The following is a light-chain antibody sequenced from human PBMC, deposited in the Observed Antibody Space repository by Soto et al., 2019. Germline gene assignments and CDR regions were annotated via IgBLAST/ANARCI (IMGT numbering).Light chain of an antibody. J-gene: IGKJ1*01. CDR2: TTS. V-gene: IGKV1-5*01. CDR1: QSISIW. Sequence: DIQLTQSPFTLSASVGDRVTLTFRARQSISIWLAWYQQKPGNAPKLLIWTTSNLLSGVPSRFSASGSGTEFTLTISNLQPDDFATYYCQQYNSLWTFGQGTKVDI. CDR3: QQYNSLWT.